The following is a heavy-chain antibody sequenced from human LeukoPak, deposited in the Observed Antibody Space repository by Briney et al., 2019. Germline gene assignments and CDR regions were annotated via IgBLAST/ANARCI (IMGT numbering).Heavy chain of an antibody. J-gene: IGHJ4*02. V-gene: IGHV3-23*01. CDR3: AKGPIMITFGGIIAPTPFDY. CDR2: ISGSGGST. Sequence: QPGGSLRLSCAASGFTFSSYAMSWVRQAPGKGLEWVSAISGSGGSTYYADSVKGRFTISRDNSKNTLYLQMNSLRAEDTAVYYCAKGPIMITFGGIIAPTPFDYWVQGTLVTVSS. D-gene: IGHD3-16*02. CDR1: GFTFSSYA.